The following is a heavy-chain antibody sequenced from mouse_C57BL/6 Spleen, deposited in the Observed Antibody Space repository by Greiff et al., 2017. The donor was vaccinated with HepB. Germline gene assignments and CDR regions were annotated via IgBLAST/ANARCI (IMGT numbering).Heavy chain of an antibody. D-gene: IGHD2-10*01. CDR2: INSDGGST. V-gene: IGHV5-2*01. J-gene: IGHJ3*01. CDR1: EYEFPSHD. Sequence: EVQGVESGGGLVQPGESLKLSCESNEYEFPSHDMSWVRKTPEKRLELVAAINSDGGSTYYPDTMESRFIISRDNTKKTLYLQMSSLRSEDTALYYCARHKSYDGNPWFDYWGQGTLVTVSA. CDR3: ARHKSYDGNPWFDY.